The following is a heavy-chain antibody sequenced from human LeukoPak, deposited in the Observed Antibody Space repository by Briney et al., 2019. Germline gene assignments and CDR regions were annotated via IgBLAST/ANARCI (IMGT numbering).Heavy chain of an antibody. Sequence: PGGSLRLSCAASGFAFSSYCMSWVRQAPGKGLEWVANINQDGSEKYYVDSVKGRFTISRDNAKNSLYLQMNSLKDEDTSVYYCASSRNWGQGTLVTVSS. CDR2: INQDGSEK. CDR3: ASSRN. J-gene: IGHJ4*02. V-gene: IGHV3-7*02. CDR1: GFAFSSYC.